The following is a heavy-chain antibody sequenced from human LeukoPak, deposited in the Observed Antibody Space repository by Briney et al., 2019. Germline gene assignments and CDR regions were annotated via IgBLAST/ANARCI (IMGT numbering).Heavy chain of an antibody. J-gene: IGHJ4*02. V-gene: IGHV4-34*01. D-gene: IGHD5-24*01. CDR3: ARLGDGYNRPPGY. Sequence: SETLSLTCAVYVGSFSGYYWSWVRQAPGKGLEWVGEINHGGATNYNPSLKSRVTISVDTSKNPFSLKLTSVTAANTAVYYCARLGDGYNRPPGYWGQGTTVTVSS. CDR1: VGSFSGYY. CDR2: INHGGAT.